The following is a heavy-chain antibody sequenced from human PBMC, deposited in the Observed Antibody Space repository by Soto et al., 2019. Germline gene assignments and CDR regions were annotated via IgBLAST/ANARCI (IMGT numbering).Heavy chain of an antibody. Sequence: PSETLSLTCTVSGGAISSYYWSWIRQPPGKELEWIGYIYYSGSTNYNPSLKSRVTISVDTSKNQFSLKLSSVTAADTAVYYCARGPGAPSYYYGMDVWGQGTTVTVSS. J-gene: IGHJ6*02. D-gene: IGHD7-27*01. V-gene: IGHV4-59*01. CDR3: ARGPGAPSYYYGMDV. CDR1: GGAISSYY. CDR2: IYYSGST.